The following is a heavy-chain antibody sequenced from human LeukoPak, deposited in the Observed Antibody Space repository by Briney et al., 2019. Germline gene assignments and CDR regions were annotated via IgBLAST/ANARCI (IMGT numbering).Heavy chain of an antibody. CDR3: TTYDFWSGSPVDY. J-gene: IGHJ4*02. D-gene: IGHD3-3*01. CDR2: IKSKTDGGTT. Sequence: GGSLRLSCAASGFTFSNAWMSWVRQAPGKGLEWVGRIKSKTDGGTTDYAAPVKGRFTISRDDSKNTLYLQMNSLKTEDTAVYYCTTYDFWSGSPVDYWGQGTLVTVSS. V-gene: IGHV3-15*01. CDR1: GFTFSNAW.